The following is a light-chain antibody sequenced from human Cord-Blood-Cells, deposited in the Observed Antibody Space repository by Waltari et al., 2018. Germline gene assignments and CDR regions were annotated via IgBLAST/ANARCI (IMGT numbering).Light chain of an antibody. J-gene: IGLJ2*01. V-gene: IGLV2-14*01. Sequence: QSALTQPASVSGSPGQSINISCTGTSRDVGGYNYVSWYQQHPGKAPKLIIYEFSNRPSGVSNRFLCSKSGNTSSLTISGLQAEDEADYYCSSYTSSSTLVVFGGGTKLTVL. CDR3: SSYTSSSTLVV. CDR2: EFS. CDR1: SRDVGGYNY.